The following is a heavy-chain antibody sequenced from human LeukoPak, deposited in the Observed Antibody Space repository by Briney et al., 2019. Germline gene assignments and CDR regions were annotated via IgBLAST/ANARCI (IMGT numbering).Heavy chain of an antibody. D-gene: IGHD5-18*01. J-gene: IGHJ4*02. V-gene: IGHV3-74*01. CDR1: GLTLRGYW. CDR2: INGGETST. Sequence: GGSLRLSCGASGLTLRGYWVHWVRQAPGKGLVGVSRINGGETSTSYADSVKDRFTISRDNAKSTLYLQMNSLRVEDTAVYYCARARGNTYGYFEYWGQGTLVTVSS. CDR3: ARARGNTYGYFEY.